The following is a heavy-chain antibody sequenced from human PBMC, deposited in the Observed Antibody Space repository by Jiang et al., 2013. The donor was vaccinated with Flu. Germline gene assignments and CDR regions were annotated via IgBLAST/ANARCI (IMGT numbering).Heavy chain of an antibody. CDR1: GGSISSYY. J-gene: IGHJ4*02. CDR3: VRGGTKYNWNY. V-gene: IGHV4-59*01. Sequence: SLICTVSGGSISSYYWSWIRQPPGEGLEWIGYIFYSGSTNYNPSLKSRVTMSVDTSKNQFSLKLTSVTAADTAIYYCVRGGTKYNWNYWGQGTLVTVSS. D-gene: IGHD1-20*01. CDR2: IFYSGST.